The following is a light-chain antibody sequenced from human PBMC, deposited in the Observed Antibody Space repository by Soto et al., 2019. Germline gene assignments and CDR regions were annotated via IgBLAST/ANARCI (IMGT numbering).Light chain of an antibody. CDR1: QNVSTY. V-gene: IGKV3-11*01. Sequence: EIVLTQSPATLSLSPVERVTLSCRASQNVSTYLAWYQQKPGQAPRLLISDASARATGITTRFSGSGSGTDFTLTISILEPEDVAVYYCQQRTNWLTFGPGTKVDIK. CDR2: DAS. CDR3: QQRTNWLT. J-gene: IGKJ3*01.